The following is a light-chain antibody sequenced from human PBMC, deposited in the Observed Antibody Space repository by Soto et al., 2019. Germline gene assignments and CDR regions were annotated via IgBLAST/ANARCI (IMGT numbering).Light chain of an antibody. CDR3: QQYNTYSWT. CDR2: DAS. Sequence: DIQMTQSPSTLSASVGDRVTITCRASQSIGSWLAWYQQISGRAPNLLIYDASSLQSGVPSRFSGSGSGTEFTLTISSLQPDDFATYCCQQYNTYSWTFGQGTKVEIK. J-gene: IGKJ1*01. CDR1: QSIGSW. V-gene: IGKV1-5*01.